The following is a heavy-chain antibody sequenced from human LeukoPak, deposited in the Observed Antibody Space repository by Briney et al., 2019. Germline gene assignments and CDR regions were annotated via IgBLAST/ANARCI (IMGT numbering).Heavy chain of an antibody. CDR2: IYPGDSDT. CDR1: GYSSTSYW. J-gene: IGHJ6*02. D-gene: IGHD3-22*01. V-gene: IGHV5-51*01. Sequence: GESLKISCKGSGYSSTSYWIGWVRQMPGKGLEWMGVIYPGDSDTRYSPSFQGQVTISADKSISTAYLQWSSLKASDTAMYYCARTLNYYDSSGRNYYYYYGMDVWGQGTTVTVSS. CDR3: ARTLNYYDSSGRNYYYYYGMDV.